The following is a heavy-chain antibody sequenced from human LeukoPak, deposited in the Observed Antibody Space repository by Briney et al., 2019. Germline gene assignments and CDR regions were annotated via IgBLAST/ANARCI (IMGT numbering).Heavy chain of an antibody. D-gene: IGHD2-8*01. CDR2: IIPISGTA. CDR3: ARGGTYCTNGICHGYYYYFMDV. V-gene: IGHV1-69*06. Sequence: GASVKVSCKASGDTFSSYTISWVRQAPGQGLEWMGGIIPISGTAHYAPKFQDRVTITADKSTTTAYMELGSLRSEDTAVYYCARGGTYCTNGICHGYYYYFMDVWGKGTTVTVSS. CDR1: GDTFSSYT. J-gene: IGHJ6*03.